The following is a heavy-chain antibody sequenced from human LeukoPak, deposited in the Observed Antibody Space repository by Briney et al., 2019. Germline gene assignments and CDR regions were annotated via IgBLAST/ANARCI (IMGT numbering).Heavy chain of an antibody. Sequence: PGGSLRRSCAASGFTFSTYEMNWVRQAPGKGLEWVSCISAGGLTTYYADSVKGRFTISRDHSKDTLYLQMKSLRAEDTAVYYCARELEIAVAGTLGYWGQGTLVTVSS. V-gene: IGHV3-48*03. J-gene: IGHJ4*02. CDR3: ARELEIAVAGTLGY. D-gene: IGHD6-19*01. CDR1: GFTFSTYE. CDR2: ISAGGLTT.